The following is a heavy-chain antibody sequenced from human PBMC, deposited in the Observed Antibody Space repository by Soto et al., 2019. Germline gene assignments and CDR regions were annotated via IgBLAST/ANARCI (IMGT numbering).Heavy chain of an antibody. V-gene: IGHV4-34*01. Sequence: AETLSLTCAVYGGSFSGYYRSWIRQPPGKGLEWIGEINHSGRTNYKPSLKSRLTTSVDTSKNQFSLKLSSVTAADTAVYYCARCDYVWGSYPKGGDACDIWGKGKMVSVSS. CDR1: GGSFSGYY. CDR3: ARCDYVWGSYPKGGDACDI. J-gene: IGHJ3*02. D-gene: IGHD3-16*02. CDR2: INHSGRT.